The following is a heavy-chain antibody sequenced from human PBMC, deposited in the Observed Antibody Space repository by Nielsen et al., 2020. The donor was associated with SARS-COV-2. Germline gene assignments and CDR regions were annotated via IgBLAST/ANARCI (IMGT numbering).Heavy chain of an antibody. J-gene: IGHJ6*02. V-gene: IGHV4-28*03. Sequence: SETLSLTCGVSGYFISTGNWWGWIRQPPGKGLEWIGYIYNTGLTYYNPSLKSRVTMSVDTSKNQFSLNLRSVTAVDTAVYYCARVLLGDTAPGIRWAYGMDVWGQGTTVTVSS. CDR2: IYNTGLT. D-gene: IGHD5-18*01. CDR3: ARVLLGDTAPGIRWAYGMDV. CDR1: GYFISTGNW.